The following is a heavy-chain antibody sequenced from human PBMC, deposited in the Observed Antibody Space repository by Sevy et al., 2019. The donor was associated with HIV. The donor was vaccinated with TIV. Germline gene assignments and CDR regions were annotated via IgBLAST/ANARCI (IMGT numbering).Heavy chain of an antibody. D-gene: IGHD1-26*01. J-gene: IGHJ4*02. CDR1: GFTFSSYT. CDR3: ARRFNIVGATHFDY. Sequence: GGSLRLSCAASGFTFSSYTMNWVRQAPGKGLEWVSYISSSSSTIYYADSVKGRFTISRDNAKNSLYLQMNSLRDEDKAVYFCARRFNIVGATHFDYWGQGTLVTVSS. CDR2: ISSSSSTI. V-gene: IGHV3-48*02.